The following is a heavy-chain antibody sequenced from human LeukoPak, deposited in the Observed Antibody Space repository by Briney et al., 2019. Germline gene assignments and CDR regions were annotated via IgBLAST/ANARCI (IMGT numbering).Heavy chain of an antibody. D-gene: IGHD6-19*01. CDR3: ARALNIAVAIRDAFDI. Sequence: PGGSLRLSCAASGFTFSSYAMHWVRQAPGKELEWVAVISYDGSNKYYADSVKGRFTISRDNSKNTLYLQMNSLRAEDTAVYYCARALNIAVAIRDAFDIWGQGTMVTVSS. J-gene: IGHJ3*02. CDR2: ISYDGSNK. CDR1: GFTFSSYA. V-gene: IGHV3-30-3*01.